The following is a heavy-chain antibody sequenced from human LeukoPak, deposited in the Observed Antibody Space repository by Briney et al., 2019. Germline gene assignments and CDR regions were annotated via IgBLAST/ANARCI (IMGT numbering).Heavy chain of an antibody. CDR1: GFTFSSYA. CDR2: ISGSGDST. CDR3: AKDCDPTRDGYNFGGFDY. J-gene: IGHJ4*02. D-gene: IGHD5-24*01. Sequence: PGGSLRLSCAGSGFTFSSYAMNWVRQAPGKGLEWVSGISGSGDSTYYADSVKGRFTISRDNSKNTLYLQMNSLRADDTAVYYCAKDCDPTRDGYNFGGFDYWGQGTLVTVSS. V-gene: IGHV3-23*01.